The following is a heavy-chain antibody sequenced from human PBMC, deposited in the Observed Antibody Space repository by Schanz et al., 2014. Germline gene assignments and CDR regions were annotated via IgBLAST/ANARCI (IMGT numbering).Heavy chain of an antibody. CDR1: GYTFTSYS. D-gene: IGHD3-10*01. CDR2: INLSGGST. V-gene: IGHV1-46*01. CDR3: ARAKRFGDMDV. Sequence: QVQLVQSGAEVKKPGASVKVSCKASGYTFTSYSMHWVRQAPGQGLEWMGIINLSGGSTNNAQKFQGRLTMTRDTSTSTVYMELRNLRSDDTAVYYCARAKRFGDMDVWGQGTRVTVSS. J-gene: IGHJ6*02.